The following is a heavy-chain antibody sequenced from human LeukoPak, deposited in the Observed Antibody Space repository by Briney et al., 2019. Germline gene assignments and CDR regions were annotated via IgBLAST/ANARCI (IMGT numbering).Heavy chain of an antibody. D-gene: IGHD3-10*01. CDR3: ARFMVRGVIMGGESRYFDL. J-gene: IGHJ2*01. V-gene: IGHV3-53*01. Sequence: GGSLRLSCAASGFTVSSNYMSWVRQAPGKGLEWVSVIYSGGSTYYADSVKGRFTISRDNSKNTLYLQMNSLRAEDTAVYYCARFMVRGVIMGGESRYFDLWGRGTLVTVSS. CDR2: IYSGGST. CDR1: GFTVSSNY.